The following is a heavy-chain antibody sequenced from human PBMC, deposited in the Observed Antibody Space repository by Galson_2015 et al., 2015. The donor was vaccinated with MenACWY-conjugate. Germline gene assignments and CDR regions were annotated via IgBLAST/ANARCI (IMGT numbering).Heavy chain of an antibody. CDR2: FDPEDGET. Sequence: SVKVSCKVSGYTLTELSMHWVRQAPGKGLEWMGGFDPEDGETIYAQKFQGRVTMTEDTSTGTAYMELSSLRTEDTAVYYCATIFKYEDFDCWGQGTLVTVSS. J-gene: IGHJ4*02. CDR1: GYTLTELS. D-gene: IGHD3-3*01. CDR3: ATIFKYEDFDC. V-gene: IGHV1-24*01.